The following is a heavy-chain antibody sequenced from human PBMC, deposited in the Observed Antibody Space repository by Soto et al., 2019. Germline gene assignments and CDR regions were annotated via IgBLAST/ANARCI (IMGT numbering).Heavy chain of an antibody. CDR2: ISGSGGST. CDR3: ARVRVVAAMGWFDP. Sequence: HPGGSLRLSCAASGFTFSSYAMSWVRQAPGKGLEWVSAISGSGGSTYYADSVKGRFTISRDNSKNTLYLQMNSLRAEDTAVYYCARVRVVAAMGWFDPWGQGTLVTVSS. CDR1: GFTFSSYA. D-gene: IGHD2-15*01. J-gene: IGHJ5*02. V-gene: IGHV3-23*01.